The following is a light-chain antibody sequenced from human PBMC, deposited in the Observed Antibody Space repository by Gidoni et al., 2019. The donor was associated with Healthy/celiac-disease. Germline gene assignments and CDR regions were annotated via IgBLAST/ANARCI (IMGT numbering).Light chain of an antibody. Sequence: AIRITQSPSSLSASTGERVTITCRASQGISSYLAWYQQKPGKAPKLLIYAASTLQSGVPSRFSCSGSGTDFTLTISCLQSEDFATYYCQQYYSYPRTFGQGTKLEIK. CDR2: AAS. J-gene: IGKJ2*01. CDR1: QGISSY. CDR3: QQYYSYPRT. V-gene: IGKV1-8*01.